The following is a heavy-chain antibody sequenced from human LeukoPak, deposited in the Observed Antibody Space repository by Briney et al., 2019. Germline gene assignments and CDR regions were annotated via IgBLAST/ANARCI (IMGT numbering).Heavy chain of an antibody. V-gene: IGHV3-21*06. Sequence: GGSLRLSCAASGFTFSSHSMNWVRQAPGKGLEWVSSISSIRSYVFYADSVKGRFTVSRDNAKNSLYLELDSLRAEDTAVYYCARDSAPGYSSDWYRLGSFDYWGQGTLVTVSS. CDR2: ISSIRSYV. J-gene: IGHJ4*02. D-gene: IGHD6-19*01. CDR3: ARDSAPGYSSDWYRLGSFDY. CDR1: GFTFSSHS.